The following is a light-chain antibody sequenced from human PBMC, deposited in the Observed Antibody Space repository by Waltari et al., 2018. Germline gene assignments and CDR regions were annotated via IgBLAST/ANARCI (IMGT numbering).Light chain of an antibody. Sequence: QFVMTQPPSASATPGQRITISCSASSSNIGTNSVHWYQHFPGRAPKLLIYGDNKRASGGPDRFSGSKSGTSASLAISGLQSADEADYYCAAWSDSQDDLYVFGTGTKVTVL. CDR1: SSNIGTNS. CDR3: AAWSDSQDDLYV. V-gene: IGLV1-44*01. CDR2: GDN. J-gene: IGLJ1*01.